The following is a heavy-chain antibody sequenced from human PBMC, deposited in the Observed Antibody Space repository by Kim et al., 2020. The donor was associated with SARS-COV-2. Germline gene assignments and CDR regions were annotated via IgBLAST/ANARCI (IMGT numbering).Heavy chain of an antibody. CDR3: ARGGSSWYINWFDP. CDR2: IYYSGST. V-gene: IGHV4-39*07. D-gene: IGHD6-13*01. Sequence: SETLSLTCTVSGGSISSSSYYWGWIRQPPGKGLEWIGSIYYSGSTYYNPSLKSRVTISVDTSKNQFSLKLSSVTAADTAVYYCARGGSSWYINWFDPWGQGTLVTVSS. J-gene: IGHJ5*02. CDR1: GGSISSSSYY.